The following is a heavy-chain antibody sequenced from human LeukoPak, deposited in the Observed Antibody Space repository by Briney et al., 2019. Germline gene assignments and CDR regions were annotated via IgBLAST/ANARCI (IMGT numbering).Heavy chain of an antibody. D-gene: IGHD2-2*01. CDR1: GYTFTSYG. CDR2: ISAYNGNT. V-gene: IGHV1-18*01. J-gene: IGHJ3*02. Sequence: ASVRVSCKASGYTFTSYGISWVRQAPGQGLEWMGWISAYNGNTNYAQKLQGRVTMTTDTSTSTAYMELRSLRSDDTAVYYCARDERYCSSTSCQGMLYDAFDIWGRGTMVTVCS. CDR3: ARDERYCSSTSCQGMLYDAFDI.